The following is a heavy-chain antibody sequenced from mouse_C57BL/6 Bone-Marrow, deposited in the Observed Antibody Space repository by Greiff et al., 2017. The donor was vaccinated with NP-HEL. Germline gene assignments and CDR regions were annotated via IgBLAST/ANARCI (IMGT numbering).Heavy chain of an antibody. Sequence: EVQLQQSVAELVRPGASVKLSCTASGFTIKNTYMHWVKQRPEQGLEWIGRIDPANGNTKYAPKFQGKATITADTSSNTAYLQLSSPTSEDTAIYYCAFFYYDYDEGPYWGQGTTLTVSS. CDR3: AFFYYDYDEGPY. J-gene: IGHJ2*01. D-gene: IGHD2-4*01. V-gene: IGHV14-3*01. CDR1: GFTIKNTY. CDR2: IDPANGNT.